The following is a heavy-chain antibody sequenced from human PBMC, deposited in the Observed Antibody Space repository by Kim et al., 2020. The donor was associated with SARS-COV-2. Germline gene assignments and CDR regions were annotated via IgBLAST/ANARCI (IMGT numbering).Heavy chain of an antibody. Sequence: VWSLRLSFSSSGFTFSSYGMHWVRQAPGKGLEWVAVISYDGSNKYYADSVKGRFTISRDNSKNTLYLQMNSLRAEDTAVYYCAKESGSGSYYAWTYYYYGMDVWGQGTTVTVSS. CDR3: AKESGSGSYYAWTYYYYGMDV. V-gene: IGHV3-30*18. J-gene: IGHJ6*02. D-gene: IGHD3-10*01. CDR2: ISYDGSNK. CDR1: GFTFSSYG.